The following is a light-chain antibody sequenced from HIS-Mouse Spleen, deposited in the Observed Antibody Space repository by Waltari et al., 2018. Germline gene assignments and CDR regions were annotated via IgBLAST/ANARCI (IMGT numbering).Light chain of an antibody. J-gene: IGKJ2*01. Sequence: DIQLTQSPSSLSASVGDRVTITCRASQSITSNLNGYQQKPGKAPKRLIYAGSNLQSGVPLRFSGSGAGTEFTLTISSLQPEDFATYYCQQSYSTPMYTFGQGTKLAIK. CDR2: AGS. V-gene: IGKV1-39*01. CDR1: QSITSN. CDR3: QQSYSTPMYT.